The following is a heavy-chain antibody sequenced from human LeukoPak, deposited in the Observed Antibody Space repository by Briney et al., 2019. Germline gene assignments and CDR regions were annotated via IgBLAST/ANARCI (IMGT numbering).Heavy chain of an antibody. CDR2: ISYDGSNK. V-gene: IGHV3-30*18. J-gene: IGHJ4*02. CDR3: AKDPGRCSSGWARHCFFDY. CDR1: GFPFSSYG. Sequence: GGSLNLSCAASGFPFSSYGMHWVGQAPGKGLEWVAVISYDGSNKYYADSGKGRFTISRDDSKNTLYMQMNSLRAEDTAVCYCAKDPGRCSSGWARHCFFDYWGQGTLVTVSS. D-gene: IGHD6-19*01.